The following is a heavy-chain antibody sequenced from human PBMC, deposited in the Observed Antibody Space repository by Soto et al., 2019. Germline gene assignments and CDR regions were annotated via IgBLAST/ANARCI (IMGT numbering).Heavy chain of an antibody. CDR1: GFTFTNHG. D-gene: IGHD1-1*01. J-gene: IGHJ5*01. V-gene: IGHV3-33*01. CDR2: IRSDGNQQ. Sequence: PGGSLRLSCVASGFTFTNHGWHWVRQAPGKGLEWVSMIRSDGNQQFYADSVKGRFTISRDDSKNTFYLQMNSLRTEDTAVYYCARDRSASRNHEGWFDAWGQGTLVTVSS. CDR3: ARDRSASRNHEGWFDA.